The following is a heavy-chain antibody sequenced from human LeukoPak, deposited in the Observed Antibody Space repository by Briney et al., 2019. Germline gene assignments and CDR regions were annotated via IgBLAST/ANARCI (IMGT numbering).Heavy chain of an antibody. V-gene: IGHV1-8*01. J-gene: IGHJ4*02. D-gene: IGHD4-17*01. CDR3: ARVLPWAWDGDYVFDY. Sequence: ASVKVSCKASGYTFTSYDINWVRQATGQGLEWMGWMNPNSGNTGYAQKFQGRVTMTRNTSISTAYMELSSLRSEDTAVYYCARVLPWAWDGDYVFDYWGQGTLVTVSS. CDR2: MNPNSGNT. CDR1: GYTFTSYD.